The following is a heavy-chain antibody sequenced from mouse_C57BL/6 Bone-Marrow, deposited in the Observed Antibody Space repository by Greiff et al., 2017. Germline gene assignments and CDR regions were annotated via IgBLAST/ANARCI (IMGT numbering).Heavy chain of an antibody. CDR1: GFNLKDDH. V-gene: IGHV14-4*01. D-gene: IGHD2-1*01. J-gene: IGHJ2*01. CDR3: SSLDGNYFDF. CDR2: IDPEIGDT. Sequence: VQLQQSGAELVRPGASVKLSCTASGFNLKDDHIHWVKQRPEQGLEWIGWIDPEIGDTEYASKFQGKATITSDTSSNTAYLQLSSLTSEDTAVYYCSSLDGNYFDFWGQGTPLTVAA.